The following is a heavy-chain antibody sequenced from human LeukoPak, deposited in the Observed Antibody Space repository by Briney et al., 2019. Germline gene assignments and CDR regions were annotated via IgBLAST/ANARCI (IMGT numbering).Heavy chain of an antibody. CDR3: ARGGYGTSVEYFQH. Sequence: PSETLYFTCPAPGCPISSYYWSWIPQPPGKGLEWIGRIYTSVSTNDTPSLKSRVTMSVDTSKNQFSLKLSSVTAADTAVYYCARGGYGTSVEYFQHWGQGTLVTVSS. J-gene: IGHJ1*01. V-gene: IGHV4-4*07. CDR1: GCPISSYY. CDR2: IYTSVST. D-gene: IGHD3-22*01.